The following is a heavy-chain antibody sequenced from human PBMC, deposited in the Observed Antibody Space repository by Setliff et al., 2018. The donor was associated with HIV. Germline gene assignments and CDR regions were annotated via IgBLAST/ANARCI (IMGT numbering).Heavy chain of an antibody. D-gene: IGHD4-17*01. J-gene: IGHJ4*02. V-gene: IGHV1-2*02. CDR1: GDTLTGYY. CDR3: ARGGPYGDYFDY. Sequence: ASVKVSCKASGDTLTGYYIHWVRQAPGQGLEWMGWINPNSGGTKFAQKFQGRVTLTWDTSSSIGYMEVRSLRSDDTAVFYCARGGPYGDYFDYWGQGTLVTVSS. CDR2: INPNSGGT.